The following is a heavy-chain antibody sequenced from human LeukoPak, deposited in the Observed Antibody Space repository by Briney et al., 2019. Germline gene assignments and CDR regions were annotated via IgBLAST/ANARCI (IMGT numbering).Heavy chain of an antibody. J-gene: IGHJ4*02. CDR3: ARIDPSLTN. CDR2: IYYSGDT. V-gene: IGHV4-39*01. CDR1: GGSISPGTYY. Sequence: SETLSLTCTVSGGSISPGTYYGGWIRQPPGKGLEWIGTIYYSGDTYYNPSLKSRVTISVDTSKNQFSLKLSSVTAADTAVYYCARIDPSLTNWGQGTLVTVSS. D-gene: IGHD3-3*01.